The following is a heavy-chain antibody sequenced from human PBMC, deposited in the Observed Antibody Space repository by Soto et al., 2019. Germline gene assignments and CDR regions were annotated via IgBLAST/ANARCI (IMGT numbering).Heavy chain of an antibody. J-gene: IGHJ6*02. CDR1: GYTFSNYY. V-gene: IGHV1-46*01. CDR2: INPSGGGT. Sequence: QVHLVQSGAEVKKPGASVTFPCKASGYTFSNYYMHWVRQAPGQGLEWVGIINPSGGGTTYAQNFQGRGTMTRDTSTSTVYMELNSLRSEDTAVYYCARGPKLTDFGDRGYYGMDVCGHGTTVTVSS. CDR3: ARGPKLTDFGDRGYYGMDV. D-gene: IGHD4-17*01.